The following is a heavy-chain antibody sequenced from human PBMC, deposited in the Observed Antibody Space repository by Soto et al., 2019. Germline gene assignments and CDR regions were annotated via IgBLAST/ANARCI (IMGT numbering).Heavy chain of an antibody. CDR2: ISAYNGNT. CDR1: GYTFTSYG. J-gene: IGHJ5*02. Sequence: ASVKVSCKASGYTFTSYGISWVRQAPGQGLEWMGWISAYNGNTNYAQKLQGRVTMTTDTSTSTAYMELRSLRSDDTAGYYCARVLNSSGWYGVFWSAPGGKGTLVTVSS. CDR3: ARVLNSSGWYGVFWSAP. V-gene: IGHV1-18*01. D-gene: IGHD6-19*01.